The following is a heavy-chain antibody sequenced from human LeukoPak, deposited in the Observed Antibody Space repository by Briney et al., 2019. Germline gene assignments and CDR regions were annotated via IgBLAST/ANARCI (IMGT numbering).Heavy chain of an antibody. V-gene: IGHV1-18*01. CDR2: ISAYNGNT. CDR3: ARDAGGPIAAAGRYYQNGDFDY. CDR1: GYTFTSYG. J-gene: IGHJ4*02. D-gene: IGHD6-13*01. Sequence: GASVKVSCKASGYTFTSYGISWVRQAPGQGLEWMGWISAYNGNTNYAQKLQGRVTMTTDTSTSTAYMELRSLRSDDTAVYYCARDAGGPIAAAGRYYQNGDFDYWGQGTLVTVSS.